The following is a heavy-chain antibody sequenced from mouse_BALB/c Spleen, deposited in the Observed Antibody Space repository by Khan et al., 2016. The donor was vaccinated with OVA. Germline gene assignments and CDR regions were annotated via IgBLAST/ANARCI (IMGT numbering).Heavy chain of an antibody. D-gene: IGHD2-14*01. Sequence: VQLQQPGAELVKPGASVKMSCKATGYTFSGYGMNWVKQRTGQGLEWIGEISPGSDGTNYNEKFKDKATLTADRSSSTAYRQLSSLTSEDSAVYLCARGGYDVFAYWGQGPLVTVSA. CDR1: GYTFSGYG. J-gene: IGHJ3*01. CDR3: ARGGYDVFAY. V-gene: IGHV1-77*01. CDR2: ISPGSDGT.